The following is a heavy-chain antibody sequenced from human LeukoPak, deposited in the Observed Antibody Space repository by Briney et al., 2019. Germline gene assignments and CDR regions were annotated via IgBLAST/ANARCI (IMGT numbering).Heavy chain of an antibody. Sequence: SVKVSCKASGGTFSSYSISWVREAPGQGLEGMGRIIPILGIANYAQKFQGRVTITADKSTSTAYMELSSLRSEDTAVYYCARDVSATISPLPDYWGQGTLVTVSS. V-gene: IGHV1-69*04. D-gene: IGHD5-12*01. CDR1: GGTFSSYS. CDR3: ARDVSATISPLPDY. J-gene: IGHJ4*02. CDR2: IIPILGIA.